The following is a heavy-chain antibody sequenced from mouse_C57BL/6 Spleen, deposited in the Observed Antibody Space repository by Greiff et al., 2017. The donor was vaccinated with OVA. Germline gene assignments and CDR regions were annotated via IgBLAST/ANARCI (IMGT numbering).Heavy chain of an antibody. V-gene: IGHV3-1*01. CDR1: GYSITSGYD. CDR2: ISYSGRT. Sequence: EVHLVESGPGMVKPSQSLSLTCTVTGYSITSGYDWHWIRHFPGNKLEWMGYISYSGRTNYNPSLKSRISITPDTSKNHFFLKLNSVTTEDTATYYCARDDYGSSPWFAYWGQGTLVTVSA. J-gene: IGHJ3*01. CDR3: ARDDYGSSPWFAY. D-gene: IGHD1-1*01.